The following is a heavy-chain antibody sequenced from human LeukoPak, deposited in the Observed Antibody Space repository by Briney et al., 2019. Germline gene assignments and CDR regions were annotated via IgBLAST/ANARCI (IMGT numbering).Heavy chain of an antibody. J-gene: IGHJ3*02. V-gene: IGHV5-51*01. CDR2: IYPGDSDT. CDR1: GYSFTSYW. Sequence: GESLKISCKGSGYSFTSYWIGWVRQMPGKGLEWMGIIYPGDSDTRYSASFQGQVTISADKSISTAYLQWSSLKASDTAMYYCARYSYYGDSIQDAFDIWGQGTMVTVSS. CDR3: ARYSYYGDSIQDAFDI. D-gene: IGHD4-17*01.